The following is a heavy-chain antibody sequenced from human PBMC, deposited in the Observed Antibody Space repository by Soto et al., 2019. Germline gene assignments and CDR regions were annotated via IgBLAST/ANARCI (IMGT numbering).Heavy chain of an antibody. CDR2: INSDGSST. CDR1: GFTFSSYW. J-gene: IGHJ6*03. Sequence: PGGSLRLSCAASGFTFSSYWMHWVRQAPGKGLVWVSRINSDGSSTSYADSVKGRFTISRDNAKNTLYLQMNSLRAEDTAVYYCARARDVLRFLRVVAPYMDVWGKGTTVTVSS. D-gene: IGHD3-3*01. V-gene: IGHV3-74*01. CDR3: ARARDVLRFLRVVAPYMDV.